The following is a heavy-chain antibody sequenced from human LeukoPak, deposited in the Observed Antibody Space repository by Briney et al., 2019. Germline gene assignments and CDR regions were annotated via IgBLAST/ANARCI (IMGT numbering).Heavy chain of an antibody. CDR1: GFTFDDYA. CDR3: AKDYCGGDCYSDWYFDL. V-gene: IGHV3-9*01. Sequence: PGRSLRLSCAASGFTFDDYAMHWVRQAPGKGLEWVSGISYNSDTIAYADSVKGRFTISRDNAKNSLYLQMNSLRAEDTALYYCAKDYCGGDCYSDWYFDLWGRGTLVTVSS. J-gene: IGHJ2*01. CDR2: ISYNSDTI. D-gene: IGHD2-21*02.